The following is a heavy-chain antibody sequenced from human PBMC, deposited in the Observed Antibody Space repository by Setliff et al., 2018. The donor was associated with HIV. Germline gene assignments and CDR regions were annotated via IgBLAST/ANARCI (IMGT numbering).Heavy chain of an antibody. CDR1: GFTFSDYY. V-gene: IGHV3-11*04. J-gene: IGHJ4*02. Sequence: GGSLRLSCAASGFTFSDYYMSWIRQAPGKGLEWVSFISSSGSTIFYADPVKGRFTISRDNAKNSLSLQMNSLRAEDTAVYYCATSWRDGYPGDYWGQGTLVTVSS. D-gene: IGHD5-12*01. CDR3: ATSWRDGYPGDY. CDR2: ISSSGSTI.